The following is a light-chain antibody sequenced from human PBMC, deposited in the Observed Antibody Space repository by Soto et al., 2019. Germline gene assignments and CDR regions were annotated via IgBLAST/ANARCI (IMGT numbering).Light chain of an antibody. V-gene: IGLV2-8*01. Sequence: QSVLTQPPSASGSPGQSVAISCTGTSSDVGGYNYVSWYQQHPGKAPKLMIYEVNKRPSGVPDRFSGSKSGNTASLTVSGLQAEDEADYYCSSYTSSGTYVFGTGTQPTVL. CDR3: SSYTSSGTYV. CDR1: SSDVGGYNY. J-gene: IGLJ1*01. CDR2: EVN.